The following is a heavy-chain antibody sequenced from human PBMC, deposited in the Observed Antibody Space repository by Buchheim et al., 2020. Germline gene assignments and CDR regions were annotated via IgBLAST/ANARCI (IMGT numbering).Heavy chain of an antibody. J-gene: IGHJ3*02. CDR1: GFTFSSYS. Sequence: EVQLVESGGGLVQPGGSLRLSCAASGFTFSSYSMNWVRQAPGKGLEWVSYISSSSTIYYADSVKGRFTISRDNAKNSLYLEMNSLRDEDTAVYYCARGNMAAAQTIWGQGT. CDR3: ARGNMAAAQTI. V-gene: IGHV3-48*02. CDR2: ISSSSTI. D-gene: IGHD6-13*01.